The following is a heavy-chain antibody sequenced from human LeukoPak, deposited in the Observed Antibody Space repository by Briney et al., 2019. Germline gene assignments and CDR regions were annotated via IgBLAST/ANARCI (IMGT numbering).Heavy chain of an antibody. D-gene: IGHD2-15*01. V-gene: IGHV3-53*01. CDR1: GFTVSSNY. J-gene: IGHJ4*02. Sequence: GGSVRLSCAASGFTVSSNYMSWVRQAPGKGLEWVSVIYSGGNTYYADSVKGRFTISRDNSKNTLYLQMNSLRAEDTAVYYCAGLSPYCSGGSCYGQDHLFDYWGQGTLVTVSS. CDR2: IYSGGNT. CDR3: AGLSPYCSGGSCYGQDHLFDY.